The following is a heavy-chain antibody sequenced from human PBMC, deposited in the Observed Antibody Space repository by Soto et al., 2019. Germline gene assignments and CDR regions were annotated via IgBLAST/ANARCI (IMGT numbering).Heavy chain of an antibody. V-gene: IGHV3-21*01. CDR3: ARDGVETGDSSSWFDY. J-gene: IGHJ4*02. CDR2: ISSSSSYI. CDR1: GFTFSSYS. D-gene: IGHD6-13*01. Sequence: GGSLRLSCAASGFTFSSYSMNWVRQAPGKGLEWVSSISSSSSYIYYADSVKGRFTISRDNAKNSLYLQMNSLRAEDTAVYYCARDGVETGDSSSWFDYWGQGTLVTVSS.